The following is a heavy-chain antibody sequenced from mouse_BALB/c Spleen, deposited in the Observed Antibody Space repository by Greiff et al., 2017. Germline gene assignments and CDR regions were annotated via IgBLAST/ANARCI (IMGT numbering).Heavy chain of an antibody. Sequence: QVQLKQPGAELVMPGASVKMSCKASGYTFTDYWMHWVKQRPGQGLEWIGAIDTSDSYTSYNQKFKGKATLTVDESSSTAYMQLSSLTSEDSAVYYCARFYYGSFDYWGQGTTLTVSS. CDR1: GYTFTDYW. D-gene: IGHD1-1*01. J-gene: IGHJ2*01. V-gene: IGHV1-69*01. CDR3: ARFYYGSFDY. CDR2: IDTSDSYT.